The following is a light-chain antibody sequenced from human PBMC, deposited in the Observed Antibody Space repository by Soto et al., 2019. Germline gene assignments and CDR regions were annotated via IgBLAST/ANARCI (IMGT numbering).Light chain of an antibody. J-gene: IGLJ1*01. CDR1: SSDFGNFNL. V-gene: IGLV2-23*01. CDR2: EAN. Sequence: QSALAQPASVSGSPGQSITMSCTGTSSDFGNFNLVSWYQQHPGKAPKLMIYEANKRPSGVSSRFSGSKSGNTASLTISGLRSEDEADYHCCSYAGGSTYVFGTGTKVTVL. CDR3: CSYAGGSTYV.